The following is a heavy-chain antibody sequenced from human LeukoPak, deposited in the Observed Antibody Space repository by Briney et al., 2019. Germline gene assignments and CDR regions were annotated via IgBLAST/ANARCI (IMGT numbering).Heavy chain of an antibody. CDR2: ISSSSSYI. D-gene: IGHD6-13*01. CDR1: GFTFSSYS. J-gene: IGHJ6*02. Sequence: GGSLRLSCAASGFTFSSYSMNWVRQAPGKGLEWVSSISSSSSYIYYADSVKGRFTISRVNAKNSLYLQMNSLRAEDTAVYYCARGSIALYCYGMDVGGQGTTVTVAS. V-gene: IGHV3-21*01. CDR3: ARGSIALYCYGMDV.